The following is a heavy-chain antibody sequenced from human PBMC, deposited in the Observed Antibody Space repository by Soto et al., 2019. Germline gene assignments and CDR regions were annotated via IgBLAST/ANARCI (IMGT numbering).Heavy chain of an antibody. V-gene: IGHV4-4*07. CDR2: TSTSGRT. CDR3: ARARIGFCSGGSCLDAFDV. CDR1: GGSISSYY. Sequence: QVQLQESGPGLVKPSETLSLTCTVSGGSISSYYWILIRQPAGKGLEWMGRTSTSGRTNYNPSLKSRVPMSVDTSNLQFSLKLSSVTAADTAVYYCARARIGFCSGGSCLDAFDVWGLGTMVTVAS. J-gene: IGHJ3*01. D-gene: IGHD2-15*01.